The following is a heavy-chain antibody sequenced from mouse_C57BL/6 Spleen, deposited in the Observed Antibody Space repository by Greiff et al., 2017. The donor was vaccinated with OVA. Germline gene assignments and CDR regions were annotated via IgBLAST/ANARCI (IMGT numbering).Heavy chain of an antibody. CDR1: GYSITSGYY. CDR2: ISYDGSN. J-gene: IGHJ3*01. Sequence: EVKLLESGPGLVKPSQSLSLTCSVTGYSITSGYYWNWIRQFPGNKLEWMGYISYDGSNNYNPSLKNRISITSDTSKNQFFLKLNSVTTEDTATYYCARDGNCVGWGQGTLVTVSA. CDR3: ARDGNCVG. D-gene: IGHD2-1*01. V-gene: IGHV3-6*01.